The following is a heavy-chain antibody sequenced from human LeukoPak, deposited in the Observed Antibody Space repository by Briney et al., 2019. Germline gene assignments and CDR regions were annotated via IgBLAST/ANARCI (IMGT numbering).Heavy chain of an antibody. CDR1: GDSVSSDSAA. V-gene: IGHV6-1*01. D-gene: IGHD4-17*01. CDR3: ARELLTTVTTHFDY. CDR2: TYYRSKWYN. J-gene: IGHJ4*02. Sequence: SQILSLTCAISGDSVSSDSAAWNWIRQSPSRGLEWLGRTYYRSKWYNDYAVSVKSRITIYPDTSKNQFSLKLTSVTAADTAVYYCARELLTTVTTHFDYWGQGTLVTVSS.